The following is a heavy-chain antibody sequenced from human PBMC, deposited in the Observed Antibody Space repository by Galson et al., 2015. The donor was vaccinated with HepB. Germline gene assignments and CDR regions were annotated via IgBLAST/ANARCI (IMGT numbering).Heavy chain of an antibody. J-gene: IGHJ3*02. Sequence: SVKVSCKASGYTFTSYDINWVRQATGQGLEWMGWMNPNSGNTGYAQKFQGWVTMTRDTSISTAYMELSRLRSDDTAVYYCARVMNRDYGDAFDIWGQGTMVTVSS. V-gene: IGHV1-8*01. CDR2: MNPNSGNT. D-gene: IGHD4-17*01. CDR1: GYTFTSYD. CDR3: ARVMNRDYGDAFDI.